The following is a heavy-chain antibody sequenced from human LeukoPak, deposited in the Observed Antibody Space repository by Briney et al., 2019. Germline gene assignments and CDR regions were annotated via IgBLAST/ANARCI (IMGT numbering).Heavy chain of an antibody. Sequence: SETLSLTCAVSGYSISSGYYWGWIRQPPGRGLEWIATIYHSGSTYYNPSLKSRVTMSVDTSKNQFSVKLSSVTAADTAVYYCARGRDYGDYNWFDPWGQGTLVTVSS. CDR3: ARGRDYGDYNWFDP. CDR1: GYSISSGYY. V-gene: IGHV4-38-2*01. J-gene: IGHJ5*02. D-gene: IGHD4-17*01. CDR2: IYHSGST.